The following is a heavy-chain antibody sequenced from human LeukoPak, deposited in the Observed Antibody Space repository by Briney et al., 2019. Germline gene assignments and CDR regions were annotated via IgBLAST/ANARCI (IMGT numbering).Heavy chain of an antibody. CDR2: INHSGST. V-gene: IGHV4-34*01. CDR3: AREGGFYRPLDY. CDR1: GGSFSGYY. J-gene: IGHJ4*02. D-gene: IGHD3-3*01. Sequence: PSETLSLTCAVYGGSFSGYYWSWIRQPPGKGPEWIGEINHSGSTNYNPSLKSRVTISVDTSKNQFSLKLSSVTAADTAVYYCAREGGFYRPLDYSGQGTLVTVSS.